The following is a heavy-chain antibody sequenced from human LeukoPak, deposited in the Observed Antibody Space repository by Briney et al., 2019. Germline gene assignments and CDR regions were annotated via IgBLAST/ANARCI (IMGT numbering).Heavy chain of an antibody. CDR2: TYYRSKWYD. Sequence: SQTLSLTCAISGDSVSSNSAAWTWIRQSPSRGLEWLGRTYYRSKWYDDYAVSVKSRITVNPDTSKNQFSLQLNSVTPEDAAVYYCAREGGGRYSNWSFDHWGRGTVVTVSS. CDR3: AREGGGRYSNWSFDH. CDR1: GDSVSSNSAA. J-gene: IGHJ2*01. V-gene: IGHV6-1*01. D-gene: IGHD1-26*01.